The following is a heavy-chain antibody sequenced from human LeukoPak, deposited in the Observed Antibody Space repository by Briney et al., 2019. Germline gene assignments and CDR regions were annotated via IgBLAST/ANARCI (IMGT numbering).Heavy chain of an antibody. Sequence: SVKVSCKASGGTFSSYAISWVRQAPGQGLEWMGGIIPIFGTANYAQKFQGRATITADESTSTAYMELSSLRSKDTAVYYCARDGARGYGIAAAILNWFDPWGQGTLVTVSS. CDR2: IIPIFGTA. J-gene: IGHJ5*02. CDR1: GGTFSSYA. CDR3: ARDGARGYGIAAAILNWFDP. D-gene: IGHD6-13*01. V-gene: IGHV1-69*13.